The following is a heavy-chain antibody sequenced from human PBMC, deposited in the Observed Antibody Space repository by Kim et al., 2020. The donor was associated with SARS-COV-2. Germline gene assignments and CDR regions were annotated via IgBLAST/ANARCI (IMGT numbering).Heavy chain of an antibody. CDR1: GFTFSSYG. CDR2: IWYDGSNK. CDR3: ARDTYYYGSGSYRYYYYYMDV. Sequence: GGSLRLSCAASGFTFSSYGMHWVRQAPGKGLEWVSVIWYDGSNKYYADSVKGRFTISRDNSKNTLYLQMNSLRAEDTAVYYCARDTYYYGSGSYRYYYYYMDVWGKGTTVTVSS. D-gene: IGHD3-10*01. J-gene: IGHJ6*03. V-gene: IGHV3-33*01.